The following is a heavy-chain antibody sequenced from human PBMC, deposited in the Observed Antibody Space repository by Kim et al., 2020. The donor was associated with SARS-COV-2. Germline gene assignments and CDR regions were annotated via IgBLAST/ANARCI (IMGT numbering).Heavy chain of an antibody. CDR3: ARLYDSSGYSLFDP. Sequence: SETLSLTCTVSGGSISSSSYYWGWIRQPPGKGLEWIGSIYYSGSTYYNPSLKSRVTISVDTSKNQFSLKLSSVTAADTAVYYCARLYDSSGYSLFDPWGQGTLVTVSS. V-gene: IGHV4-39*01. CDR2: IYYSGST. D-gene: IGHD3-22*01. J-gene: IGHJ5*02. CDR1: GGSISSSSYY.